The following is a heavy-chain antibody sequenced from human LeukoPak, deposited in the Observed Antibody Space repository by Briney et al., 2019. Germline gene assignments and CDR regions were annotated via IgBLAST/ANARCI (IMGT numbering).Heavy chain of an antibody. D-gene: IGHD2-21*01. CDR2: ISASGGSA. V-gene: IGHV3-23*01. J-gene: IGHJ4*02. Sequence: PGGSLRLSCAVSGFTFSSYAMNWVRQAPGKGPEWVSVISASGGSAYYADSVKGRFTISRDNLKNTLYLQMISLRAEDMAVYYCAKDVDLAPDYWGQGTLVTVSS. CDR1: GFTFSSYA. CDR3: AKDVDLAPDY.